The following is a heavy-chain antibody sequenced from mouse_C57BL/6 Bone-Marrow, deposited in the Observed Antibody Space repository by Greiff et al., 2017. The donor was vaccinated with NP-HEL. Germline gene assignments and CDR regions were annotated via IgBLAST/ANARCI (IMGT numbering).Heavy chain of an antibody. V-gene: IGHV3-6*01. CDR3: ARGGTYSAWFAY. D-gene: IGHD1-1*02. J-gene: IGHJ3*01. CDR1: GYSITSGYY. CDR2: ISYDGSN. Sequence: EVQLQQSGPGLVKPSQSLSLTCYVTGYSITSGYYWNWIRQFPGNKLEWRGYISYDGSNNYNQNLKNRSAITLDTSKNQFFLKLNSVTTEDAATYYCARGGTYSAWFAYWGRGTLVTVSA.